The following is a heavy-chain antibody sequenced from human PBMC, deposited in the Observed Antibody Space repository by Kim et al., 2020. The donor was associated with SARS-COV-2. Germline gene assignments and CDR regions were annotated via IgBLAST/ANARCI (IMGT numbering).Heavy chain of an antibody. Sequence: SVKVSCKASGGTFSSYAISWVRQAPGQGLEWMGGIIPIFGTANYAQKFQGRVTITADESTSTAYMELSSLRSEDTAVYYCAYDILTGALISGMDVWGQGTTVTVSS. J-gene: IGHJ6*02. CDR3: AYDILTGALISGMDV. D-gene: IGHD3-9*01. V-gene: IGHV1-69*13. CDR2: IIPIFGTA. CDR1: GGTFSSYA.